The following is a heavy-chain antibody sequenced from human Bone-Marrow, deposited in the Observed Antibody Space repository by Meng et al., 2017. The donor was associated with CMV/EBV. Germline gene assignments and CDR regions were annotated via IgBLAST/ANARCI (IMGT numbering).Heavy chain of an antibody. CDR3: ARDYGQFGSRAYGMDV. CDR2: IRYDGSNK. CDR1: GFTFSSYG. Sequence: GGSLRLSCAASGFTFSSYGMHWVRQAPGKGLEWVAFIRYDGSNKYYADSVKGRFTISRDNSKNTLYLQMNSLRAEDTAVYYCARDYGQFGSRAYGMDVWGQGTTVTVSS. V-gene: IGHV3-30*02. D-gene: IGHD2-2*01. J-gene: IGHJ6*02.